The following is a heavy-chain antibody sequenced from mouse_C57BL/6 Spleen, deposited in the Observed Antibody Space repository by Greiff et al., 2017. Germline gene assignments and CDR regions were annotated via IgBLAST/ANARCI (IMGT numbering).Heavy chain of an antibody. V-gene: IGHV1-4*01. D-gene: IGHD2-2*01. Sequence: VQLQQSGAELARPGASVKMSCKASGYTFTSYTMHWVKQRPGQGLEWIGYINPSSGYTKYNQKFKDKATLTADKSSSTAYMQLSSLASEDSAVYYCARRGGYDAAYYAMDYWGQGTSVTVSS. J-gene: IGHJ4*01. CDR2: INPSSGYT. CDR3: ARRGGYDAAYYAMDY. CDR1: GYTFTSYT.